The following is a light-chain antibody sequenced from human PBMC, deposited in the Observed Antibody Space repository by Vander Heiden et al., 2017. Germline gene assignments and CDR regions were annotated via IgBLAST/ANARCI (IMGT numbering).Light chain of an antibody. J-gene: IGLJ2*01. CDR3: SSYAGSKNVV. Sequence: QSALTHPPSASGSPGQSVTISCTGTSSDVGGYNYVSWYQQHPGKAPKLMIYEVSKRPSGVPDRFSGSKSGNTASLTVSGLQAEDEADYYCSSYAGSKNVVFGGGTKLTVL. V-gene: IGLV2-8*01. CDR2: EVS. CDR1: SSDVGGYNY.